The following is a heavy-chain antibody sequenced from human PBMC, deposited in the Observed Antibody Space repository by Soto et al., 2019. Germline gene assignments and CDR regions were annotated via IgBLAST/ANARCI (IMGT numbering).Heavy chain of an antibody. D-gene: IGHD3-10*02. CDR2: IYYSGST. V-gene: IGHV4-59*01. Sequence: TSETPSLTCTVSGGSISSYYWSWIRQPPGKGLEWIGYIYYSGSTNYNPSLKSRVTISVDTSKNQFSLKLSSVTAADTAVYYCARGGPYYYVPGYWGQGTLGTVSS. J-gene: IGHJ4*02. CDR3: ARGGPYYYVPGY. CDR1: GGSISSYY.